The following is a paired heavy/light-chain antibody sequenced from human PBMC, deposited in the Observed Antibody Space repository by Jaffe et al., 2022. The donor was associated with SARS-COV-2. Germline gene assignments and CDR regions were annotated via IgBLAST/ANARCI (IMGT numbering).Light chain of an antibody. CDR2: GAS. CDR3: QQYGSSQGWT. J-gene: IGKJ1*01. Sequence: EIVLTQSPGTLSLSPGERATLSCRASQSVSSSYLAWYQQKPGQAPRLLIYGASSRATGIPDRFSGSGSGTDFTLTISRLEPEDFAVYYCQQYGSSQGWTFGQGTKVEIK. CDR1: QSVSSSY. V-gene: IGKV3-20*01.
Heavy chain of an antibody. V-gene: IGHV1-69*08. D-gene: IGHD5-18*01. Sequence: QVQLVQSGAEVKKPGSSVKVSCKASGGTFSSYTISWVRQAPGQGLEWMGRIIPILGIANYAQKFQGRVTITADKSTSTAYMELSSLRSEDTAVYYCAREGENVGYSYGGQAYYYYGMDVWGQGTTVTVSS. CDR3: AREGENVGYSYGGQAYYYYGMDV. J-gene: IGHJ6*02. CDR1: GGTFSSYT. CDR2: IIPILGIA.